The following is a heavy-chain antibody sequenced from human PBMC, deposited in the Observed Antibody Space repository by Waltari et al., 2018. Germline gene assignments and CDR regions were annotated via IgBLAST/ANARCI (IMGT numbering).Heavy chain of an antibody. CDR3: AHSEMATMLRSYYFDY. D-gene: IGHD5-12*01. CDR2: IYWNDDK. CDR1: GFSLSTSGVG. V-gene: IGHV2-5*01. J-gene: IGHJ4*02. Sequence: QITLKESGPTLVKPTQTLTLTCTFSGFSLSTSGVGVGWIRQPPGKALEWLALIYWNDDKCYSPSLKSRLTITKDTSKNQVVLTMTNMDPVDTATYYCAHSEMATMLRSYYFDYWGQGTLVTVSS.